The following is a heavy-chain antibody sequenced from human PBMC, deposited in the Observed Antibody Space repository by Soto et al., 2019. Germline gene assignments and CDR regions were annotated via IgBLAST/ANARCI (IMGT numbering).Heavy chain of an antibody. J-gene: IGHJ6*02. CDR2: ISTYNDNT. CDR3: ARVMVRLFGSGSSRPYGLDV. Sequence: QVQLVQSGAEVKKPGASVKVSCKVSGDSFSNYGFTWVRQAPGQGHEWMGWISTYNDNTNYAQNLQGRVTMTTDTSTTTVYMKLRSLRSDDTAVYYCARVMVRLFGSGSSRPYGLDVWGQGTTVTVSS. CDR1: GDSFSNYG. D-gene: IGHD3-10*01. V-gene: IGHV1-18*01.